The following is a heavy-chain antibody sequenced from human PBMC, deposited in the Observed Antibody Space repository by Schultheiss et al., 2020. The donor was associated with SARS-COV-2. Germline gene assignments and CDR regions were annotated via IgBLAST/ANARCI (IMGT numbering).Heavy chain of an antibody. CDR3: ARDARGFDY. CDR1: GFTVSSNY. Sequence: GGSLRLSCAASGFTVSSNYMSWVRQAPGKGLVWVSRINSDGSSTSYADSVKGRFTISRDNAKNTLYLQMNSLRAEDTAVYYCARDARGFDYWGQGTLVTVSS. CDR2: INSDGSST. J-gene: IGHJ4*02. D-gene: IGHD2-15*01. V-gene: IGHV3-74*01.